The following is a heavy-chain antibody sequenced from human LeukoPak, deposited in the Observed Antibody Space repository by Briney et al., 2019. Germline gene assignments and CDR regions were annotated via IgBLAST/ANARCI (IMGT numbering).Heavy chain of an antibody. CDR2: IHQSGNT. CDR3: ARGYYDGSGYSNAFDI. D-gene: IGHD3-22*01. V-gene: IGHV4-59*01. CDR1: GVSISSSY. J-gene: IGHJ3*02. Sequence: SETLSLTCSVSGVSISSSYWSWIRQPPGKRLEWIGFIHQSGNTNYNPSLKSRVTMSVDTSKNQFSLQMRSVTAADTAVYYCARGYYDGSGYSNAFDIWGQGTMVAV.